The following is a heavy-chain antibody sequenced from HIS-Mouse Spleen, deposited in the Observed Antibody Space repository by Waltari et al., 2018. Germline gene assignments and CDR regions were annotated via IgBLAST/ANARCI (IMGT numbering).Heavy chain of an antibody. CDR3: AREGLRLGELSLYAAYYFDY. V-gene: IGHV1-18*01. J-gene: IGHJ4*02. D-gene: IGHD3-16*02. Sequence: QVQLVQSGAEVKKPGASVKVSCKASGYTFTSYGISWVRQAPGQGLEWMGWISAYNGNTNYAQKLQGRVTMTTDTSTSQAYMELRSLGSDDTAVYYCAREGLRLGELSLYAAYYFDYWGQGTLVTVSS. CDR1: GYTFTSYG. CDR2: ISAYNGNT.